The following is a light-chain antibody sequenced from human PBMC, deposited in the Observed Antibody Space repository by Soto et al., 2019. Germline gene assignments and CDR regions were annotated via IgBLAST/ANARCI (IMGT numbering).Light chain of an antibody. CDR3: AAWDDSLNGPV. V-gene: IGLV1-40*01. Sequence: QSVLTQPPSVSGAPGQRVTISCTGNSSNLGAGYDVHWYQQLPGAAPKLVIFDTNQQATGVPDRFSGSRSGTSASLAIHGLQSEDEADYHCAAWDDSLNGPVFGGGTKVTV. J-gene: IGLJ2*01. CDR2: DTN. CDR1: SSNLGAGYD.